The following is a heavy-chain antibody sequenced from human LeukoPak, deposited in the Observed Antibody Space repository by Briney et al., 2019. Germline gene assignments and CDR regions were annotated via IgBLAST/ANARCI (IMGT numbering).Heavy chain of an antibody. CDR2: INSDGSST. V-gene: IGHV3-74*01. CDR3: ARKGYCSGGSCYSTYFDY. Sequence: PGGSLRLSCAASGFTFSSYWMHWVRRAPGKGLVWVSRINSDGSSTSHADSVKGRFTISRDNAKNTLYLQMNSLRAEDTAVYYCARKGYCSGGSCYSTYFDYWGQGTLVTVSS. J-gene: IGHJ4*02. D-gene: IGHD2-15*01. CDR1: GFTFSSYW.